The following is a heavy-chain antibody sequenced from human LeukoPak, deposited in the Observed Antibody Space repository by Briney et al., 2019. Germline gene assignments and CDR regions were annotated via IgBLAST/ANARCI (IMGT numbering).Heavy chain of an antibody. CDR2: INHSGST. Sequence: SETLSLTCAVYGGSFSGYYWSWIRQPPGKGLEWIGEINHSGSTNYNPSLKSRVTISVDTSKNQFSLKLSSVTAADTAVYYCARGGGYSSGWYRTEYFQHWGQGTLVTVSS. J-gene: IGHJ1*01. V-gene: IGHV4-34*01. CDR1: GGSFSGYY. CDR3: ARGGGYSSGWYRTEYFQH. D-gene: IGHD6-19*01.